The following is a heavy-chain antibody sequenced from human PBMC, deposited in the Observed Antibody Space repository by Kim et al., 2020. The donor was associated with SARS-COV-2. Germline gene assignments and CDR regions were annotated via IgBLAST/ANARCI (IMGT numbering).Heavy chain of an antibody. Sequence: SETLSLTCTVSGASISSYYWTWIRQPPGKGLEWIGYVYYSGSTYYNPSLKSRVTMLVDTSKNQFSLNLDSVTAADTAVYYCARGGYSFNLWGQGTLVTVS. D-gene: IGHD5-18*01. J-gene: IGHJ4*02. V-gene: IGHV4-59*08. CDR2: VYYSGST. CDR3: ARGGYSFNL. CDR1: GASISSYY.